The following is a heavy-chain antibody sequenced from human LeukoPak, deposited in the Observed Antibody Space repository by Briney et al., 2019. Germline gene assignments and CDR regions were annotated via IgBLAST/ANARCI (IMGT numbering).Heavy chain of an antibody. D-gene: IGHD2-15*01. CDR2: IYYSGST. CDR3: ARQVGCSGGSCHWYFDL. V-gene: IGHV4-39*01. J-gene: IGHJ2*01. Sequence: SETLSLTCTVSGGSISSSSYYWGWIRQPPGTGLEWIGSIYYSGSTYYNPSLKSRVTISVDTSKDQFSLKLSSVTAADTAVYYCARQVGCSGGSCHWYFDLWGRGTLVTVSS. CDR1: GGSISSSSYY.